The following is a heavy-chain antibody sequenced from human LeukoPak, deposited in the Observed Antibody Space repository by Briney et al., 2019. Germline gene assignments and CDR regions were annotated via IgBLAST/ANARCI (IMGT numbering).Heavy chain of an antibody. CDR3: AKAPYCSSTSCYAEGAYYYYYMDV. D-gene: IGHD2-2*01. CDR2: ISGSGGST. V-gene: IGHV3-23*01. J-gene: IGHJ6*03. Sequence: GGSLRLSCAASGFSFSNYAMSWVRQAPGKGLEWVSAISGSGGSTYYADSVKGRFTISRDNSKNTLYLQMNSLRAEDTAVYYCAKAPYCSSTSCYAEGAYYYYYMDVWGKGTTVTISS. CDR1: GFSFSNYA.